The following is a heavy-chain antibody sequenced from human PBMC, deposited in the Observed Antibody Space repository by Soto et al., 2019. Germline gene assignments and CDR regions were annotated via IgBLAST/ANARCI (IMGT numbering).Heavy chain of an antibody. V-gene: IGHV3-21*01. CDR2: ISSSSSYI. D-gene: IGHD2-21*02. J-gene: IGHJ4*02. Sequence: GGSLRLSCAASGFTFSSYSMNWVRQAPGKGLEWVSSISSSSSYIYYADSVKGRFTISRDNAKNSLYLQMNSLRAEDTAVYYCARDLGYCGGDCYQTGLSDYWGQGTLVTVSS. CDR3: ARDLGYCGGDCYQTGLSDY. CDR1: GFTFSSYS.